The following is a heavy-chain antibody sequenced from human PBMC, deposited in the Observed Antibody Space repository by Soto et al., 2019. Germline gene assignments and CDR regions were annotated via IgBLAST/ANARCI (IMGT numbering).Heavy chain of an antibody. Sequence: ASVKVSCKVSGYTLTELSMHWVRQAPGKGLEWMGGFDPEDGETIYAQKFQGRVTMTEDTSTDTAYMELSSLRSEDTAVYYCATSLLSPEFLTGYYYFDYWGQGTLVTVSS. CDR2: FDPEDGET. V-gene: IGHV1-24*01. D-gene: IGHD3-9*01. J-gene: IGHJ4*02. CDR1: GYTLTELS. CDR3: ATSLLSPEFLTGYYYFDY.